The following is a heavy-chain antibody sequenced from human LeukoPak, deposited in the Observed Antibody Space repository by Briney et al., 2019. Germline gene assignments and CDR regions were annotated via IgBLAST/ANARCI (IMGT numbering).Heavy chain of an antibody. Sequence: ASVKVSCKASGYTFTHHGFSWVRQAPGQGLEWMGWISTYNGDTNYAQNLQGRVTMTTDTSTSTAYMEMRSLRSDDTAVYYCARDCSSTSCYNVYWGQGTLVTVSS. J-gene: IGHJ4*02. D-gene: IGHD2-2*02. CDR3: ARDCSSTSCYNVY. V-gene: IGHV1-18*01. CDR1: GYTFTHHG. CDR2: ISTYNGDT.